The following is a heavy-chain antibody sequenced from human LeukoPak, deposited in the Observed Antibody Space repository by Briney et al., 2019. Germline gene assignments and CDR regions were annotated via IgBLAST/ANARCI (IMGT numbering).Heavy chain of an antibody. CDR3: ARDAGGYRP. CDR2: IYYSGST. D-gene: IGHD5-12*01. Sequence: PSETLSLTCTVSGGSISSYYWSWIRQPPGKGPEWIGYIYYSGSTNYNPSLKSRVTISVDTSKNQFSLKLSSVTAADTAVYYCARDAGGYRPWGQGTLVTVSS. J-gene: IGHJ5*02. CDR1: GGSISSYY. V-gene: IGHV4-59*01.